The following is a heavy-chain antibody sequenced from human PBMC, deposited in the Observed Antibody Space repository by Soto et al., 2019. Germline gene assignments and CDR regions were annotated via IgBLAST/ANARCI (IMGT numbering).Heavy chain of an antibody. J-gene: IGHJ3*02. V-gene: IGHV4-30-4*01. Sequence: SETLSLTCTVSGGSISSGDYYWSWIRQPPGKGLEWIGYIYYSGSTYYNPSLKSRVTISVDTSKNQFSLKLSSVTSADTAVYYCASDRQRRYFSGRSYRSDAIDIWGEGTMVTVSS. CDR2: IYYSGST. CDR1: GGSISSGDYY. CDR3: ASDRQRRYFSGRSYRSDAIDI. D-gene: IGHD2-15*01.